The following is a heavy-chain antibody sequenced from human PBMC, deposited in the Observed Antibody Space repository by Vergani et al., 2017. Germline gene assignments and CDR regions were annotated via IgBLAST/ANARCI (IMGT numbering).Heavy chain of an antibody. V-gene: IGHV4-34*01. J-gene: IGHJ6*03. D-gene: IGHD4-11*01. CDR1: GGSFTSYH. CDR3: ARVNTETNGHLYYYYYMDV. Sequence: QVQLQQWGGGLLKPSETLSLTCVVNGGSFTSYHWTWIRPSPGEGLEWVGDIDHTGRPDYNPSLKSRLTMSVDKSRHQFSLTLNSVTATDTAIYFCARVNTETNGHLYYYYYMDVWGQGTAVTVS. CDR2: IDHTGRP.